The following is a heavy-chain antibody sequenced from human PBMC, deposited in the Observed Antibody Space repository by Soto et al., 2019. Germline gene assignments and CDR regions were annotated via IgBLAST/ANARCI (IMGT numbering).Heavy chain of an antibody. V-gene: IGHV4-39*01. Sequence: PSETLSLTCTVSGGSISSSSYYWGWIRQPPGKGLEWIGSIYYSGSTYYNPSLKSRVTISVDTSKNQFSLKLSSVTAADTAVYYCARHLDETTVVTPEAASYGMDVWGQGTTVTVSS. CDR3: ARHLDETTVVTPEAASYGMDV. CDR1: GGSISSSSYY. CDR2: IYYSGST. D-gene: IGHD4-17*01. J-gene: IGHJ6*02.